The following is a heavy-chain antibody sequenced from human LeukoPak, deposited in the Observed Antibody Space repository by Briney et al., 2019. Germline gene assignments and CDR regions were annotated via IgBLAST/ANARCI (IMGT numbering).Heavy chain of an antibody. CDR1: GFTFSSYS. J-gene: IGHJ6*02. CDR3: ARGEEDTAMVANYYYYGMDV. Sequence: TAGGSLRLSCAASGFTFSSYSMNWVRQAPGKGLEWVSSISSSSSYIYYADSVKGRFTISRDNAKNSLYLQMNSLRAEDTAVYYCARGEEDTAMVANYYYYGMDVWGQGTTVTVSS. D-gene: IGHD5-18*01. CDR2: ISSSSSYI. V-gene: IGHV3-21*01.